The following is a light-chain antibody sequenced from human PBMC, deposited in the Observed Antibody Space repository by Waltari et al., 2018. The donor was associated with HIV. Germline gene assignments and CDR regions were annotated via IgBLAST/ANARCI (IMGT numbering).Light chain of an antibody. Sequence: QSALTQPRSVSGSLGQSVTISCTGTNSDVGSYNYVSWFQQHPSKAPKLMIYDVSKRPSGVPDRVSGSKSGNTASLTISGLQAEDEADYYCCSYAGSIPFVFGSGTKLTVL. CDR2: DVS. CDR3: CSYAGSIPFV. V-gene: IGLV2-11*01. CDR1: NSDVGSYNY. J-gene: IGLJ1*01.